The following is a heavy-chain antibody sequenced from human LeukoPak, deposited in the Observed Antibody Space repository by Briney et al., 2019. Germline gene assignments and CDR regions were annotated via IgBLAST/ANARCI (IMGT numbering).Heavy chain of an antibody. Sequence: AGESLKISCKGSGYNFTSYWISWVRPMPGKGLEWMGRIDPSDSYTNYSPSFQGHVTISADKSISTAYLQWSSLKASDTAMYYCARHLPSTYYYDSSAYPPGDYWGQGTLVTVSS. CDR3: ARHLPSTYYYDSSAYPPGDY. V-gene: IGHV5-10-1*01. J-gene: IGHJ4*02. D-gene: IGHD3-22*01. CDR1: GYNFTSYW. CDR2: IDPSDSYT.